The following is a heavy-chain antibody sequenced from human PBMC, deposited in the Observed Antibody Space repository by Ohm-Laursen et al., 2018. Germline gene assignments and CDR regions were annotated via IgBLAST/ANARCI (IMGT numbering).Heavy chain of an antibody. D-gene: IGHD3-16*01. J-gene: IGHJ4*02. CDR2: MSGSSTNR. CDR3: AREFTDESFDY. Sequence: SLRLSCAATGFTFSTYRMNWVRQAPGKGLEWVSSMSGSSTNRYYADSVKGRFTISRDNAKNSLYLQMNSLSAEDTAVYYCAREFTDESFDYWGQGTLVTVSS. CDR1: GFTFSTYR. V-gene: IGHV3-21*01.